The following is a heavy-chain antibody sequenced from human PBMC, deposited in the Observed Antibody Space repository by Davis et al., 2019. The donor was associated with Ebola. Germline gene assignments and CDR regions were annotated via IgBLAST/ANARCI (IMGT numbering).Heavy chain of an antibody. D-gene: IGHD2-2*01. Sequence: ASVKVSCKASGGTFSSYAISWVRQAPGQGLEWMGWMNPNSGNTGYAQKFQGRVTMTRNTSISTAYMELSSLRSEDTAVYYCARGFIYCSSTSCYDWFDPWGQGTLVTVSS. CDR2: MNPNSGNT. CDR3: ARGFIYCSSTSCYDWFDP. V-gene: IGHV1-8*02. CDR1: GGTFSSYA. J-gene: IGHJ5*02.